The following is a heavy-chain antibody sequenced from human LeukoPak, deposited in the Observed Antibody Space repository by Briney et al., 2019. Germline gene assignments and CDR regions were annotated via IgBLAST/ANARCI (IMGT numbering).Heavy chain of an antibody. CDR1: GYTFTSYG. V-gene: IGHV1-18*01. Sequence: ASVNVSFTASGYTFTSYGISWVRQAPGQGLEWMGWISGYNGNTNYAQKLQGRVTMTTDTSTSTAYMELRSLRSDDTGAYYCARDGRSTGITIFGVVIIAYNWFDPWGQGTLVTVSS. D-gene: IGHD3-3*01. CDR2: ISGYNGNT. CDR3: ARDGRSTGITIFGVVIIAYNWFDP. J-gene: IGHJ5*02.